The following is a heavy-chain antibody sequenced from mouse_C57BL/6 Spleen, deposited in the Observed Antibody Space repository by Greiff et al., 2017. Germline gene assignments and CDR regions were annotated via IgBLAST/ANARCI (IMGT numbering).Heavy chain of an antibody. CDR3: ARGYCDPLFAY. V-gene: IGHV1-52*01. CDR1: GYTFTSYW. CDR2: IDPSDSET. Sequence: QVQLQQPGAELVRPGSSVKLSCKASGYTFTSYWMHWVKQRPIQGLEWIGNIDPSDSETHYNQKFKDKATLTVDKSSSTVYMQLSSLTSEDSAVCYCARGYCDPLFAYWGQGTLVTVSA. J-gene: IGHJ3*01.